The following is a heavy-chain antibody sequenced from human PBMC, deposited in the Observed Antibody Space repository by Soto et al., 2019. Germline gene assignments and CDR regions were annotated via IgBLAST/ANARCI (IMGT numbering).Heavy chain of an antibody. D-gene: IGHD3-3*01. CDR1: GGSISSGGYY. Sequence: SETLSLTCTVSGGSISSGGYYWSWIRQHPGKGLEWIGYIYYSGSTYYNPSLKSRVTISVDTSKNQFSLKLSSVTAADTAVYYCARVLYGDFWSGLNAFDTWGQGTMVTVSS. V-gene: IGHV4-31*03. CDR2: IYYSGST. CDR3: ARVLYGDFWSGLNAFDT. J-gene: IGHJ3*02.